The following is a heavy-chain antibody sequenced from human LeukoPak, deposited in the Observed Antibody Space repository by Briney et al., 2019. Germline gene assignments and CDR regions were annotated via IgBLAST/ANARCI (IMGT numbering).Heavy chain of an antibody. CDR3: ARVLPSYCGGDCYSGSKDY. V-gene: IGHV3-48*03. Sequence: PGGSLRLSCAASGFTLSSYEMNWVRQAPGKGLEWVSYISSSGSTIYYADSVKGRFTISRDNAKNSLYLQMNSLRAEDTALYYCARVLPSYCGGDCYSGSKDYWGQGTLVTVSS. CDR1: GFTLSSYE. J-gene: IGHJ4*02. CDR2: ISSSGSTI. D-gene: IGHD2-21*02.